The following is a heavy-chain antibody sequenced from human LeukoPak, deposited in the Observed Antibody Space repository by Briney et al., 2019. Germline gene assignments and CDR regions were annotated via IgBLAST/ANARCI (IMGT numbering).Heavy chain of an antibody. CDR1: GDSVSNNIAT. D-gene: IGHD3-3*01. CDR3: ARHQGDDFWSGYSRGYFDY. J-gene: IGHJ4*02. CDR2: TYYRSRWGN. Sequence: SQTLSLTCAISGDSVSNNIATWNWVRQSPSRGLEWLGRTYYRSRWGNDYAISVKGRITINPDTSRNQFSLKLSSVTAADTAVYYCARHQGDDFWSGYSRGYFDYWGQGTLVTVSS. V-gene: IGHV6-1*01.